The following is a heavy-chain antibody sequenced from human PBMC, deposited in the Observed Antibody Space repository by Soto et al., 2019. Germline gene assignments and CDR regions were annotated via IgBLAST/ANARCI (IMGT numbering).Heavy chain of an antibody. CDR3: ARERTRYSSDALDI. Sequence: GGSLRLSCAASGFTFSSYSMNWVRQAPGKGLEWVSSISSRSSYVYYADSVNGRFTISRDNAKNSLYLQMNSLRVEDTDVYYCARERTRYSSDALDIWGQGTMVTVS. J-gene: IGHJ3*02. V-gene: IGHV3-21*01. D-gene: IGHD6-13*01. CDR1: GFTFSSYS. CDR2: ISSRSSYV.